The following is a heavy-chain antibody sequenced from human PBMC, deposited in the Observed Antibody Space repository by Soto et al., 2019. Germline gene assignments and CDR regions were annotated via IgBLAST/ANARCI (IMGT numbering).Heavy chain of an antibody. CDR2: TYYSGTT. V-gene: IGHV4-39*01. CDR3: ALFCSGGSCYRTAFWYFDL. Sequence: QLQLQESGPGLLKPSETLSLTCTVSGGSISSDRYYWGWIRQPPGKGLEWIGSTYYSGTTYYNPSLTRRVTISVDTTGNQFSLRLSSVTAADTAVYYCALFCSGGSCYRTAFWYFDLWGRGTLVTVSS. CDR1: GGSISSDRYY. J-gene: IGHJ2*01. D-gene: IGHD2-15*01.